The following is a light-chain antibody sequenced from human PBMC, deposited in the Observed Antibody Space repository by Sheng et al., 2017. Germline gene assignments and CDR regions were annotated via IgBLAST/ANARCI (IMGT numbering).Light chain of an antibody. V-gene: IGKV1-39*01. CDR1: HSVSTS. J-gene: IGKJ4*01. CDR3: QQSYSAVLS. CDR2: GAS. Sequence: DIQLTQSPTSLSASIGDRVTITCRASHSVSTSLSWYQHKSGKAPKVLISGASALQSGVPSRFSGSGSGTEFTLTIHSLQAEDFATYYCQQSYSAVLSFGGGTKVEIK.